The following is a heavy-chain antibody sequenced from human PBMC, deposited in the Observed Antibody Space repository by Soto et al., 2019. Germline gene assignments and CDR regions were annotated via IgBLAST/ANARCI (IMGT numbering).Heavy chain of an antibody. D-gene: IGHD3-22*01. Sequence: ASVKVSCKVSGYRLTELSMHWVRQAPGKELEWMGGFDPEDAETIYAQKFQGRVTMTEDTSTDTAYMELRSLRSEDTAVYYCARTYYYDSSGPSGMDVWGQGTTVTVSS. J-gene: IGHJ6*02. V-gene: IGHV1-24*01. CDR1: GYRLTELS. CDR2: FDPEDAET. CDR3: ARTYYYDSSGPSGMDV.